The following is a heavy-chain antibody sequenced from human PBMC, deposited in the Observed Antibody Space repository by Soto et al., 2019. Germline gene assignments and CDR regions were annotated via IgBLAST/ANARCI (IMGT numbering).Heavy chain of an antibody. J-gene: IGHJ4*02. D-gene: IGHD3-10*01. CDR3: ARDRVTQYYFDY. CDR2: ISYDGSNK. Sequence: PGGSLRLSCAASGFTFSSYAMHWVRQAPGKGLEWVAVISYDGSNKYYADSVKGRFTISRDNSKNTLYLQMNSLRAEDTAVYYCARDRVTQYYFDYWGQGTLVTVSS. CDR1: GFTFSSYA. V-gene: IGHV3-30-3*01.